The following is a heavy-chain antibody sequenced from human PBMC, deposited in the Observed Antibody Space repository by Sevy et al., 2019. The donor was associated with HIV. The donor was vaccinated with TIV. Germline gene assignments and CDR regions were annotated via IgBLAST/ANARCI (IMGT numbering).Heavy chain of an antibody. CDR1: GFTFSTYG. D-gene: IGHD2-15*01. J-gene: IGHJ1*01. CDR3: AKDRDIVIVLGATALRQ. CDR2: ISYDGRHK. Sequence: GGSLRLSCAASGFTFSTYGMHWVRQAPGKGLEWVAVISYDGRHKYYADSVKGRFTISRDNSKNTLELQMNSLRAEDTAVYYCAKDRDIVIVLGATALRQCGQGTLVTVSS. V-gene: IGHV3-30*18.